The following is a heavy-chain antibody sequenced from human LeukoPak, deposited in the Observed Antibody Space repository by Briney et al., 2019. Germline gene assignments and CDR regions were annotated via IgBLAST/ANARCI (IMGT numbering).Heavy chain of an antibody. V-gene: IGHV4-34*01. CDR2: LNHRGNT. CDR3: ARDLDGSGYPFRY. Sequence: KASETLSLTCAVYGGSFSGYFWSWIRQPPGKGLEWIGELNHRGNTNYNPSLKSRVSISVDTSKNHLSLRLTSVTAADTAVYYCARDLDGSGYPFRYWGQGSLVSVSS. D-gene: IGHD3-10*01. J-gene: IGHJ4*02. CDR1: GGSFSGYF.